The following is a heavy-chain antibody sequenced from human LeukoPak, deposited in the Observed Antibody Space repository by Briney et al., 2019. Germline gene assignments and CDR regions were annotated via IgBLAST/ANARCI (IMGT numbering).Heavy chain of an antibody. CDR1: GYTFTSYG. CDR3: ARGPYCSGGSCYSQYFDY. CDR2: ISAYNGNT. V-gene: IGHV1-18*01. Sequence: ASVKVSCKASGYTFTSYGISWVRQAPGQGLEWRGWISAYNGNTKYAQKLQGRVSMTTDTATSTAYMELRSLRSDDTAVYYCARGPYCSGGSCYSQYFDYWGQGTLVTVSS. J-gene: IGHJ4*02. D-gene: IGHD2-15*01.